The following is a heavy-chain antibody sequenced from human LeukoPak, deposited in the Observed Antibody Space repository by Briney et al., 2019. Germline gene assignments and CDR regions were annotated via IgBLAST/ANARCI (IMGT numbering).Heavy chain of an antibody. CDR3: ARDNSDYGDYAAWFDP. V-gene: IGHV4-38-2*02. Sequence: PSETLSLTCTVSGYSISSGYYWGWIRQPPGKGLEWIGSIYHSGSTYYNPSLKSRVTISVDTSKNQFSLKLSPVTAADTAVYYCARDNSDYGDYAAWFDPWGQGTLVTVSS. CDR2: IYHSGST. D-gene: IGHD4-17*01. J-gene: IGHJ5*02. CDR1: GYSISSGYY.